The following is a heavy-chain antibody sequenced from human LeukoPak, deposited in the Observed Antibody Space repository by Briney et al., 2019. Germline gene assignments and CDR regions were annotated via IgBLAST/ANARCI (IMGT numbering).Heavy chain of an antibody. V-gene: IGHV3-74*01. Sequence: GGSLRLSCAASGFTFSDYWMHWVRQGPGKGLVWVSRINSDGSSTNYADSVKGRFTISRDNAKNSLYLQMNSLRAEDTAVYYCVRPRVAAANCFDPWGQETLVTVSS. CDR3: VRPRVAAANCFDP. J-gene: IGHJ5*02. D-gene: IGHD2-2*01. CDR2: INSDGSST. CDR1: GFTFSDYW.